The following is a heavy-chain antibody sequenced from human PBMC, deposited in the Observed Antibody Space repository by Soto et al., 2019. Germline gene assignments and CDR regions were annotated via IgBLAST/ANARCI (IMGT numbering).Heavy chain of an antibody. D-gene: IGHD5-18*01. Sequence: VGSLRLSCAASGFTFHNFALNWVRQAPGKGPEWVSSVSGSGGSTYYADSVKGRFTVSRDNSKNTPFLQMNSLRVEDTAMYYCAQDPPTGYGRAFEVWDQGTMVTVSS. V-gene: IGHV3-23*01. CDR3: AQDPPTGYGRAFEV. CDR2: VSGSGGST. J-gene: IGHJ3*01. CDR1: GFTFHNFA.